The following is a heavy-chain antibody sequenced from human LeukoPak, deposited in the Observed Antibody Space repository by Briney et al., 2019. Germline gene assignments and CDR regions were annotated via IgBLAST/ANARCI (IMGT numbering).Heavy chain of an antibody. V-gene: IGHV4-39*07. CDR1: GVSISSDDYF. Sequence: SETLSLTCTVSGVSISSDDYFWGWIRQSPGKGLEWIASVSYSGTVYYNPSLESRVTISVDTSKNQFSLKLASVTAADTAIYYCAKGAGGFSYYNWFDPWGQGTLVTVSS. D-gene: IGHD5-18*01. CDR2: VSYSGTV. J-gene: IGHJ5*02. CDR3: AKGAGGFSYYNWFDP.